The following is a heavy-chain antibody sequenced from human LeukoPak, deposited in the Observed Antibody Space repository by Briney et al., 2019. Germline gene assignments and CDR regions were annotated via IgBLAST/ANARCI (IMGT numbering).Heavy chain of an antibody. CDR2: ISAYNGNT. J-gene: IGHJ6*02. V-gene: IGHV1-18*01. Sequence: ASVKVSCKASGYTLTSYGISWVRQAPGQGLEWMGWISAYNGNTNYAQKLQGRVTMTTDTSTSTAYMELRSLRSDDTAVYYCASQGDTAMDYGMDVWGQGTTVTVSS. CDR1: GYTLTSYG. D-gene: IGHD5-18*01. CDR3: ASQGDTAMDYGMDV.